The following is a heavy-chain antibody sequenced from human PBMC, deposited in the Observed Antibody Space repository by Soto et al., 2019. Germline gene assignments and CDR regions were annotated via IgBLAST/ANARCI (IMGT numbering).Heavy chain of an antibody. CDR3: ARDSSGWLPYYYYGMDV. D-gene: IGHD6-19*01. V-gene: IGHV3-21*01. Sequence: GGSLRLSCAASGFTFSSYSMNWVRQAPGKGLEWVSSISSSSSYIYYADSVKGRFTISRDNAKNLLYLQMNSLRAEDTAVYYCARDSSGWLPYYYYGMDVWGQGTTVTVSS. CDR1: GFTFSSYS. CDR2: ISSSSSYI. J-gene: IGHJ6*02.